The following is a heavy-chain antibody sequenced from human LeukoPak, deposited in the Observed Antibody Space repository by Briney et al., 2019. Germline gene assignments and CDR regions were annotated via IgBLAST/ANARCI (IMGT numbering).Heavy chain of an antibody. J-gene: IGHJ3*02. Sequence: SETLSLTCTVSGGSISSYYWSWIRQPAGKGLEWIGRIYTSGSTNYNPSLKSRVTISYTSKNQFSLKLSSVTAADTAVYYCARANYYDSSGYSRGAFDIWGQGTMVTVSS. D-gene: IGHD3-22*01. CDR2: IYTSGST. V-gene: IGHV4-4*07. CDR1: GGSISSYY. CDR3: ARANYYDSSGYSRGAFDI.